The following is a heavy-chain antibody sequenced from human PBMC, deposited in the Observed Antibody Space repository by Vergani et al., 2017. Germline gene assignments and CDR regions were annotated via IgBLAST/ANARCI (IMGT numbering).Heavy chain of an antibody. CDR2: IYYSGST. Sequence: VQLQESGPGLVKPSETLSLTCTVSGGSISSYYWSWIRQPPGKGLEWIGYIYYSGSTNYNPSLKSRFTISVDTSKNQFSLKLSSVTAADTAVYYCARGSSGYDSWYFDLWGRGTLVTVSS. V-gene: IGHV4-59*01. CDR1: GGSISSYY. D-gene: IGHD5-12*01. CDR3: ARGSSGYDSWYFDL. J-gene: IGHJ2*01.